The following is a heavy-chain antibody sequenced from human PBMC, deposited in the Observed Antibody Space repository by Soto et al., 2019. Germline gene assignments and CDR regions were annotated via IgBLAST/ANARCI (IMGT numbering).Heavy chain of an antibody. CDR3: ARDKVGPDYYDSSGNGYYYYGMDV. D-gene: IGHD3-22*01. V-gene: IGHV3-33*01. Sequence: QVQLVESGGGVVQPGRSLRLSCAASGFTFSSYGMHWVRQAPGKGLEGVAGIWYDGSNKYYADSVKGRFTISRDNSKNRLYLQMKSLRAEDTAVYYCARDKVGPDYYDSSGNGYYYYGMDVWGQGTTVTVSS. CDR1: GFTFSSYG. CDR2: IWYDGSNK. J-gene: IGHJ6*02.